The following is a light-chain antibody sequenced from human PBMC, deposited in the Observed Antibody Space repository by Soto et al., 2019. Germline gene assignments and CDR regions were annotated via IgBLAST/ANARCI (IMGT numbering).Light chain of an antibody. CDR3: QQYGSSGT. CDR2: GAS. J-gene: IGKJ1*01. CDR1: QSVSNNY. V-gene: IGKV3-20*01. Sequence: EIVLTQSPGTLSLSPGERATLSCRASQSVSNNYLAWYQQKPGQDPXVLIYGASNRATGIPDRFSGSGSGTEFTLTISRLEPEDFAVYYCQQYGSSGTFGQGTKVDIK.